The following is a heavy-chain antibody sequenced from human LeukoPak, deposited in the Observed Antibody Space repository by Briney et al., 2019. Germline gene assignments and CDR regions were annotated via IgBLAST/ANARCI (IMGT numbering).Heavy chain of an antibody. Sequence: SETLSLTCTVSGGSISNKYWSWIRQPPGKGLEWIGYIYYSGNTNYNPSLKSRVTISVDTSKNQFSLKLSSVTAADTAVYYCARVRSGWAWGQGTLVTVSS. CDR1: GGSISNKY. CDR3: ARVRSGWA. CDR2: IYYSGNT. J-gene: IGHJ5*02. V-gene: IGHV4-59*12. D-gene: IGHD6-19*01.